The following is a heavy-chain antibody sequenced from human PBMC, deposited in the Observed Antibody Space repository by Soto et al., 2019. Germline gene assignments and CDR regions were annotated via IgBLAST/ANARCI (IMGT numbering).Heavy chain of an antibody. Sequence: QVQLVQSGAEVKRPGSSVKVSCKASGDTFNFYSINWVRQAPGLGLEWMGRVNPIVSMSNYAQKFQGRVTMTADKSTSTAYIELSSLRSEDTAIYYCASIYGSGYRAFDYWGQGALVTVSS. V-gene: IGHV1-69*02. CDR3: ASIYGSGYRAFDY. CDR2: VNPIVSMS. D-gene: IGHD3-10*01. CDR1: GDTFNFYS. J-gene: IGHJ4*02.